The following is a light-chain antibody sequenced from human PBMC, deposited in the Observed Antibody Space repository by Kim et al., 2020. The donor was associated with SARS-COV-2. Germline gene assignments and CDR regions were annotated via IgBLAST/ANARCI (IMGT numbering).Light chain of an antibody. J-gene: IGLJ2*01. CDR1: KLGDKY. Sequence: SYELTQPPSVSVSPGQTATITCSGDKLGDKYACLYQQRPGQSPVLVVYEGTERPSGIPERFSGSKSGTTATLTISGTQAMDEADYYCQAWDSRTVIFGGGTQLTVL. CDR2: EGT. CDR3: QAWDSRTVI. V-gene: IGLV3-1*01.